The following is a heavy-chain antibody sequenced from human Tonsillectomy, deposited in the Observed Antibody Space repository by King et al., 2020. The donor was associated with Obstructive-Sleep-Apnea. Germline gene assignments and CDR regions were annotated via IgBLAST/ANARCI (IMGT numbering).Heavy chain of an antibody. CDR3: AREEDYYDSSGYYYYFDY. V-gene: IGHV3-30*04. D-gene: IGHD3-22*01. CDR1: GFTFIIFV. J-gene: IGHJ4*02. Sequence: QLVESGGGVGQPGGSPRPSLAASGFTFIIFVFSWGLRAPAKGVGGGAVIFNYGSKKYYADPGKGRFTISRDNSKNTLYLQMNSLRAEDTAVYYCAREEDYYDSSGYYYYFDYWGQGTLVTVSS. CDR2: IFNYGSKK.